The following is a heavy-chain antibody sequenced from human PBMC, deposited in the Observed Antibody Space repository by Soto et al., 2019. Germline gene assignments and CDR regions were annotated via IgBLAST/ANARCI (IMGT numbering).Heavy chain of an antibody. CDR1: GFTFSNYW. Sequence: EVPLVESGGGLVQPGGSLRISCAASGFTFSNYWMYWVRKVPGKGLVWVSRIAADGSNTAYADSVEGRFSISRDNAKNTLYLQMNSLRPDDTALYYCAKHRGPFLRDGLDYWGQGTLVTVSS. J-gene: IGHJ1*01. CDR3: AKHRGPFLRDGLDY. V-gene: IGHV3-74*01. D-gene: IGHD1-1*01. CDR2: IAADGSNT.